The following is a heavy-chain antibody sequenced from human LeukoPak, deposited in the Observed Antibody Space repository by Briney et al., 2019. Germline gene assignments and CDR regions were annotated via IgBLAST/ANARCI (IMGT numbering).Heavy chain of an antibody. V-gene: IGHV4-28*01. D-gene: IGHD3-22*01. Sequence: SDTLSLTCAVSGYSISSSNWWGWIRQPPGKGLEGIGYIYYSGSTYYNPSLKSRVTMSVDTSKNQFSLKLSSVTAVDTAVYYCARSTNYYDSSGYYRDAFDIWGQGTMVTVSS. CDR2: IYYSGST. CDR1: GYSISSSNW. CDR3: ARSTNYYDSSGYYRDAFDI. J-gene: IGHJ3*02.